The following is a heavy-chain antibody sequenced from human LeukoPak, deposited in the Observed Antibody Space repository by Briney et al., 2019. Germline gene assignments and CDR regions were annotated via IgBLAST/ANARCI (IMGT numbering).Heavy chain of an antibody. J-gene: IGHJ4*02. D-gene: IGHD3-10*01. Sequence: GGSLRLSCAASGFTFSSYEMNWVRQAPGKGLEWVSYISSSGSTIYYADSVKGRFTISRDNAKNSLYLQMNSLRAEDTAVYYCARNYYGSGSYVPPDYWGQGTLVTVSS. CDR1: GFTFSSYE. CDR2: ISSSGSTI. CDR3: ARNYYGSGSYVPPDY. V-gene: IGHV3-48*03.